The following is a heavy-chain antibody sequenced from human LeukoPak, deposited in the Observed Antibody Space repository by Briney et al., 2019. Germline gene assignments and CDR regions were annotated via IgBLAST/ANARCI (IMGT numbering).Heavy chain of an antibody. J-gene: IGHJ4*02. D-gene: IGHD2-15*01. V-gene: IGHV3-33*01. CDR3: ARAGCSGGSCYGSPSSFDY. CDR1: GFTFSSYG. CDR2: IWYDGSNK. Sequence: GGSLRLSCAASGFTFSSYGMHWVRQAPGKGLEWVAVIWYDGSNKYYADSVKGRFTITRDNSKNTLYLQMNSLRAEDTAVYYCARAGCSGGSCYGSPSSFDYWGQGTLVTVSS.